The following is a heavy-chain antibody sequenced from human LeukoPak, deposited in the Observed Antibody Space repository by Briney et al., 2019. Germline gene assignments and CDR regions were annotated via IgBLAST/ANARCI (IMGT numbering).Heavy chain of an antibody. V-gene: IGHV4-59*08. CDR3: ARGARAGYNLEPFCY. J-gene: IGHJ4*02. CDR2: IYYSGST. Sequence: SETLSLTCTVSGGSMSSYYWSWIRQPPGKGLEWIGYIYYSGSTKYNPSLKSRVTISVDTSKNQCSLKLSSVTAADTAVYYCARGARAGYNLEPFCYWGQGTLVTVSS. CDR1: GGSMSSYY. D-gene: IGHD5-24*01.